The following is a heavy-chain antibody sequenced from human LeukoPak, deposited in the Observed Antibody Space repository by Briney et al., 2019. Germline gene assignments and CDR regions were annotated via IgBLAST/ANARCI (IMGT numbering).Heavy chain of an antibody. D-gene: IGHD6-19*01. CDR1: GFAFSSYA. CDR3: AKGKYSSGAGLFDY. V-gene: IGHV3-23*01. Sequence: PGVSLRLSCAASGFAFSSYAMKWVRQAPGKGLEWVSGISGSGGSAYYADSVKGRFTMSRDNSKNTVYLQMDSLRAEDTAVYYCAKGKYSSGAGLFDYWGQGTLVTVSS. J-gene: IGHJ4*02. CDR2: ISGSGGSA.